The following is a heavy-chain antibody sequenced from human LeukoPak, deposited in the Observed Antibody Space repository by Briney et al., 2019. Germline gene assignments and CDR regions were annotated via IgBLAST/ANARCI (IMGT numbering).Heavy chain of an antibody. Sequence: GGSLRLSCAASGFTVSSNYMSWVRQAPGKGLEWVSVIYSGGSTYYADSVKGRFTISRDNSKNTLYLQMNSLRAEDTAVYYCARDVRSGYDDYYYGMDVWGQGTTVTVSS. CDR3: ARDVRSGYDDYYYGMDV. D-gene: IGHD5-12*01. J-gene: IGHJ6*02. CDR2: IYSGGST. V-gene: IGHV3-66*02. CDR1: GFTVSSNY.